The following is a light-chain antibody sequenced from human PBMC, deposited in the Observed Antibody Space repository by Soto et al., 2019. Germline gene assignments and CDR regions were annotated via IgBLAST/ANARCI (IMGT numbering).Light chain of an antibody. CDR3: QQRSNRL. Sequence: EILLTQSPGTPSLSPWEIATLSCRASQSVSSYLAWYQQKPGQAPRLLIYGVSSRATGIPDRFSGCGSGTDFTLTISGLEPEDFAVYYCQQRSNRLFGQGTRLEIK. J-gene: IGKJ5*01. CDR1: QSVSSY. CDR2: GVS. V-gene: IGKV3D-20*02.